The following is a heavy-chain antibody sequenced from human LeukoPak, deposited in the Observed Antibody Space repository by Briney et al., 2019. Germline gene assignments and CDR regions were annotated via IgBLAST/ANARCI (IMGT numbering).Heavy chain of an antibody. D-gene: IGHD6-19*01. J-gene: IGHJ4*02. CDR3: ARERGEEYSSGWYKRNFFDN. CDR1: GDSFGSVKDY. Sequence: PSETLPLTCTVSGDSFGSVKDYWAWIRQPPGKGLEWIASGDYSGGTYYNPSLESRVTISADMSKNQFSLKLSSVTAADTAIYYCARERGEEYSSGWYKRNFFDNWGQGTRVTVSS. V-gene: IGHV4-39*07. CDR2: GDYSGGT.